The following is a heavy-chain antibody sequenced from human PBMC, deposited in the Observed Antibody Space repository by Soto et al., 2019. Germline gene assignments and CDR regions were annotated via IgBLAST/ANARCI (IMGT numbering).Heavy chain of an antibody. D-gene: IGHD3-22*01. V-gene: IGHV4-39*01. J-gene: IGHJ4*02. CDR3: ARHGDSSGYYYSPVRRYFDY. CDR1: GGSISSSSYY. CDR2: IYYSGST. Sequence: QLQLQESGPGLVKPSETLSLTCTVSGGSISSSSYYWGWIRQPPGKGLEWIGSIYYSGSTYYNPSLKSRVTISVDTSKNQFSLKLSSVTAADTAVYYCARHGDSSGYYYSPVRRYFDYWGQGTLVTVSS.